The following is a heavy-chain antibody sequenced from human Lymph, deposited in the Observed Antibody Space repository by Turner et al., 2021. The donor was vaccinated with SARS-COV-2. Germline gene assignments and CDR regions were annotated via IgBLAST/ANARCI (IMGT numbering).Heavy chain of an antibody. CDR3: ARDYGGNSNYFDY. D-gene: IGHD4-17*01. CDR2: IYYSGST. V-gene: IGHV4-31*03. CDR1: GGSISSGGYY. Sequence: QVQLQESGPGLVTPSQTLSLTCTVSGGSISSGGYYWSWIRQHPGKGLEWIGYIYYSGSTYYNPSLKSRVTISVDTSKNQCSLKLSSVTAADTAVYYCARDYGGNSNYFDYWGQGTLVTVSS. J-gene: IGHJ4*02.